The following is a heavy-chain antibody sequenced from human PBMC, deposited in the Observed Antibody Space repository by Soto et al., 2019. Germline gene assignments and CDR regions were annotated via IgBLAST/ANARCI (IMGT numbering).Heavy chain of an antibody. J-gene: IGHJ2*01. CDR1: GFTVSTNY. Sequence: EVQLVESGGGLIQPGGSLRLSCAASGFTVSTNYMAWVRQAPGKGLEWVSIIYVDGTTHSADSVKGRFTLSRDNSKNTVYLQIDSLRVEDTAVYYCARDWGGDAGLYWYFDLWGRGTLVTVSS. V-gene: IGHV3-53*01. D-gene: IGHD3-10*01. CDR2: IYVDGTT. CDR3: ARDWGGDAGLYWYFDL.